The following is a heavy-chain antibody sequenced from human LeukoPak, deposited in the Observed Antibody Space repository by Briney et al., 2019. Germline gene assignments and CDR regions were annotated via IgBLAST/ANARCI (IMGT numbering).Heavy chain of an antibody. CDR2: IYHTGST. J-gene: IGHJ4*02. CDR1: GGSISSGNW. D-gene: IGHD3-22*01. Sequence: PSETLSLTCAVSGGSISSGNWWSWVRQPPGKGLEWIGEIYHTGSTNYNPSLESRVTTSVDKSKNQFSLKLSSVTAADTAVYYCARLDSSGPEFDYWGQGTLVTVSS. CDR3: ARLDSSGPEFDY. V-gene: IGHV4-4*02.